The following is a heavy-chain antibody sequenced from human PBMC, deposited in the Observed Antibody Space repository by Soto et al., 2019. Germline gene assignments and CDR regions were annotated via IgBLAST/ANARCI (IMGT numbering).Heavy chain of an antibody. Sequence: EVQLLESGGGLVQPGGSLRLSCAAYGFTFTNYAMSWVRQAPGKGLEWVSAISGSGSSTYYADSVKGRFTISRDNSENTLFLQMNSLRAEDTAVYYCAYFTALNYYYGMDVWGQGTTVTVSS. V-gene: IGHV3-23*01. CDR2: ISGSGSST. D-gene: IGHD1-26*01. J-gene: IGHJ6*02. CDR1: GFTFTNYA. CDR3: AYFTALNYYYGMDV.